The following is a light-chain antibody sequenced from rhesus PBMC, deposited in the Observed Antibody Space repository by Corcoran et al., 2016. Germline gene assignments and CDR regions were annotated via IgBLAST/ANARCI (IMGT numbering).Light chain of an antibody. V-gene: IGKV1-28*01. CDR3: LQHNNYPFT. Sequence: DIQMTQSPSSLSASVGDTVTITCRASQGISSYLNWFQQKPGKAPKLLIYAAPTLESGVPSRFSGSGSGTEFTLTFSNLEPEDFAAYYCLQHNNYPFTFGPGTKLDIK. CDR1: QGISSY. CDR2: AAP. J-gene: IGKJ3*01.